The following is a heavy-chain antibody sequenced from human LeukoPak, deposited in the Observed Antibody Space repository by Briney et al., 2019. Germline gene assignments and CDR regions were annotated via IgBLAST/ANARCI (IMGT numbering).Heavy chain of an antibody. J-gene: IGHJ4*02. CDR3: ARGGGVTGTTIQY. Sequence: PGGSLRLSCAASGFTFSSYNMSWVRQAPGGGLEWVSSISSSSDYTYYADSVKGRFTISRDNAKNSLFLQMNSLRAEDTAVYYCARGGGVTGTTIQYWGQGTLVTVSS. CDR1: GFTFSSYN. V-gene: IGHV3-21*01. CDR2: ISSSSDYT. D-gene: IGHD1-7*01.